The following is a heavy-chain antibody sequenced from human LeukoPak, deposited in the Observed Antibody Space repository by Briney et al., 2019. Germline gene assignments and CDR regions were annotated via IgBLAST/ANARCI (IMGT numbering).Heavy chain of an antibody. Sequence: SWVRQPPGKGLEWIGYIYYSGSTYYNPSLKSRVTISVDTSKNQFSLKLSSVTAADTAVYYCARDQSVRYFDYWGQGTLVTVSS. CDR2: IYYSGST. J-gene: IGHJ4*02. V-gene: IGHV4-30-4*01. D-gene: IGHD3-9*01. CDR3: ARDQSVRYFDY.